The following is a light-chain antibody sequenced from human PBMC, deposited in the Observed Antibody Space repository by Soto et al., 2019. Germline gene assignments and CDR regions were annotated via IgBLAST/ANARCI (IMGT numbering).Light chain of an antibody. Sequence: DIQMTQSPSSLSASVGDRVTITCQASQDINNYLNWYQQKPGKAPKLLIYDASNLETGVPSRFSGSGSGTDVTFTISSLQPEDIATYYCQQYDNLPPTWTFGQGTKVEIE. V-gene: IGKV1-33*01. CDR1: QDINNY. CDR2: DAS. J-gene: IGKJ1*01. CDR3: QQYDNLPPTWT.